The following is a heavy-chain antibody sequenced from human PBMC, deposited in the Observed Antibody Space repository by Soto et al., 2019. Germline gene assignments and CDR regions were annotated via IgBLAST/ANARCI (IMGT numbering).Heavy chain of an antibody. CDR3: ARTSGYVLYDY. V-gene: IGHV1-3*01. D-gene: IGHD3-3*01. J-gene: IGHJ4*02. CDR2: INAGNGNT. CDR1: GYTFTSYD. Sequence: QVQLVQSGAEVKKPGASVKVSCKASGYTFTSYDMHWVRQAPGQRLEWMGWINAGNGNTKYSQKFQRRVTITRDTSATTAYMELSSLRSEYTAVYYCARTSGYVLYDYWGQGTLVTVSS.